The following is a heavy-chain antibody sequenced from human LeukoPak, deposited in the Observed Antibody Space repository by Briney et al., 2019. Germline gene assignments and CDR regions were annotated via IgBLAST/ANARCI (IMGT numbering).Heavy chain of an antibody. Sequence: GGSLRLSCAASGFTLSSYSMNWVRQAPGKGLEWVSSISSSSSYIYYADSVKGRFAISRDNAKNSLYLQMNSLRAEDTALYYCAAGREYQLLDYWGQGTLVTVSS. CDR1: GFTLSSYS. D-gene: IGHD2-2*01. V-gene: IGHV3-21*04. J-gene: IGHJ4*02. CDR2: ISSSSSYI. CDR3: AAGREYQLLDY.